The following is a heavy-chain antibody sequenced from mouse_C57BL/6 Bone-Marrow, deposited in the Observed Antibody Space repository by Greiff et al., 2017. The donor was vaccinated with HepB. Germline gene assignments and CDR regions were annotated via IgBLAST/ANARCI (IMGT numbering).Heavy chain of an antibody. D-gene: IGHD1-1*01. CDR1: GYSITSGNY. CDR2: ISYDGSN. CDR3: ARGITTVVALDY. J-gene: IGHJ2*01. Sequence: EVQVVESGPGLVKPSQSLSLTCSVTGYSITSGNYWNWIRQFPGNKLEWMGYISYDGSNNYNPSLKNRISITRDTSKNQFFLKLNSVTTEDTATYYCARGITTVVALDYWGQGTTLTVSS. V-gene: IGHV3-6*01.